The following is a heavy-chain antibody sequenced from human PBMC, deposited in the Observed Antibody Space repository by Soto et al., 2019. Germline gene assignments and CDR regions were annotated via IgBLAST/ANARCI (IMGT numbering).Heavy chain of an antibody. CDR1: GYSFTSYW. CDR3: GRHLLYYDILTGYYKSYYFDY. D-gene: IGHD3-9*01. CDR2: IDPSDSYT. V-gene: IGHV5-10-1*01. Sequence: PGESLKISCKGSGYSFTSYWISWVRQMPGKGLEWMGRIDPSDSYTNYSPSFQGHVTISADKSISTAYLQWSSLKASDTAMYYCGRHLLYYDILTGYYKSYYFDYWGQGTLVTVSS. J-gene: IGHJ4*02.